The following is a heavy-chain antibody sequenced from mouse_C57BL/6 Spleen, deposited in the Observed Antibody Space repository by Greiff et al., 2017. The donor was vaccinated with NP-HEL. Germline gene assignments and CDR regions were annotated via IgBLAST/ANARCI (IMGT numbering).Heavy chain of an antibody. Sequence: EVQLQQSGPVLVKPGASVKMSCKASGYTFTDYYMNWVKQSHGKSLEWIGVINPYNGGTSYNQKFKGKATLTVDKSSSTAYMELNSLTSEDSAVYYCARNWDVESAMDYWGQGTSVTVSS. CDR1: GYTFTDYY. V-gene: IGHV1-19*01. CDR3: ARNWDVESAMDY. CDR2: INPYNGGT. D-gene: IGHD4-1*01. J-gene: IGHJ4*01.